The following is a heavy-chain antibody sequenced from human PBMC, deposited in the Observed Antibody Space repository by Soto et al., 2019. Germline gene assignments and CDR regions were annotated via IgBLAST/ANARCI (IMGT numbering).Heavy chain of an antibody. CDR2: IKSKPDGGTT. V-gene: IGHV3-15*01. D-gene: IGHD3-10*01. CDR3: TTWAYMVRGGDYYYCYMDF. CDR1: GFTFSNAW. Sequence: EVQLVESGGVLVKPGGSLRLSCAASGFTFSNAWLSCGRQAPGKGLQWVGRIKSKPDGGTTDYAAPVKGRFTISRDDSKNTLYLQINSRKTEYTAVYYCTTWAYMVRGGDYYYCYMDFWGKGTTVTVSS. J-gene: IGHJ6*03.